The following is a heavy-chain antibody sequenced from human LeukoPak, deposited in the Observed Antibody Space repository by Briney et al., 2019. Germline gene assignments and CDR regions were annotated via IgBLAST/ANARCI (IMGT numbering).Heavy chain of an antibody. CDR2: IYHSGST. D-gene: IGHD1-26*01. CDR1: GGSISSSSYY. V-gene: IGHV4-39*07. Sequence: SETLSLTCTVSGGSISSSSYYWGWIRQPPGKGLEWIGSIYHSGSTYYNPSLKSRVTISVDTSKNQFSLKLSSVTAADTAVYYCARDLDSGSYYVVNWIDPWGQGTLVTVSS. J-gene: IGHJ5*02. CDR3: ARDLDSGSYYVVNWIDP.